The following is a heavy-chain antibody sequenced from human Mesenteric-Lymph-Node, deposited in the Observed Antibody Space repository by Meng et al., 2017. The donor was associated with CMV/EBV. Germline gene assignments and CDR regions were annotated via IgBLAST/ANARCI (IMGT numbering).Heavy chain of an antibody. V-gene: IGHV3-7*01. Sequence: GESLKISCVVSRFTFSTYWMSWVRQAPGKGLEWVANIKQDGSEKYYVDSVKGRFTISRDNAKNSLYLQMNSLRAEDTAVYYCARGGVLLWLGELGFDYWGQGTLVTVSS. D-gene: IGHD3-10*01. CDR2: IKQDGSEK. CDR3: ARGGVLLWLGELGFDY. CDR1: RFTFSTYW. J-gene: IGHJ4*02.